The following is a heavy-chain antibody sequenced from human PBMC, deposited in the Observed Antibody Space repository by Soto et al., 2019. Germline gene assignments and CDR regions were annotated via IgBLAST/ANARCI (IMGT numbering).Heavy chain of an antibody. CDR1: GGSISSYY. CDR2: IYYSGST. CDR3: AREGALLFGGNPGYYDDLAV. D-gene: IGHD2-15*01. J-gene: IGHJ6*02. Sequence: SETLSLTCTVSGGSISSYYLSWIRQPPGKGLELIGYIYYSGSTNYNPSLKSRVTISVDTSKNQFSLRLSSVTAADTAVYYCAREGALLFGGNPGYYDDLAVWGQGTTVTVSS. V-gene: IGHV4-59*12.